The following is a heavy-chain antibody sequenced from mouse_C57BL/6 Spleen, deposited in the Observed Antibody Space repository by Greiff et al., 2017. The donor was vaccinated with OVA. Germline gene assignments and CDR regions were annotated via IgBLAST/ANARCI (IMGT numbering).Heavy chain of an antibody. D-gene: IGHD2-1*01. Sequence: EVMLVESGGGLVQPGGSLKLSCAASGFTFSDYYMYWVRQTPEKRLEWVAYLSNGGGSTYYPDTVKGRFTISRDNAKNTLYLQMSRLKSEDTAMYYCARSLGNYDHYYAMDYWGQGTSVTVSS. CDR1: GFTFSDYY. CDR3: ARSLGNYDHYYAMDY. CDR2: LSNGGGST. J-gene: IGHJ4*01. V-gene: IGHV5-12*01.